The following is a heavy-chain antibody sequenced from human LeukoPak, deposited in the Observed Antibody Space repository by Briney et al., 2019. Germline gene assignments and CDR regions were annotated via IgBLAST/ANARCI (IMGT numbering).Heavy chain of an antibody. J-gene: IGHJ4*02. Sequence: GGSLRLSCAASRFTFSSYVMSWVRQAPGKGLEWVSAISGSGGTTYYADSVKGRFTISRDNSRNTLYLQMNSLRAEDTAVYYCAYNSSSWYGAFDYWGQGTLVTVSS. CDR3: AYNSSSWYGAFDY. D-gene: IGHD6-13*01. CDR2: ISGSGGTT. V-gene: IGHV3-23*01. CDR1: RFTFSSYV.